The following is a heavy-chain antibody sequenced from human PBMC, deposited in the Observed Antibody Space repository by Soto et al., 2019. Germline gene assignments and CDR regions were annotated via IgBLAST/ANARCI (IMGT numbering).Heavy chain of an antibody. D-gene: IGHD3-22*01. V-gene: IGHV4-59*01. CDR2: IYYSGST. Sequence: SETLSLTWTVSGGSISSYYWSWIRQPPGKGLEWIGYIYYSGSTNYNPSLKSRVTISVDTSKNQFSLKLSSVTAADTAVYYCARGRYYDSSGSSFDAFDIWGQGTMVTVSS. CDR3: ARGRYYDSSGSSFDAFDI. CDR1: GGSISSYY. J-gene: IGHJ3*02.